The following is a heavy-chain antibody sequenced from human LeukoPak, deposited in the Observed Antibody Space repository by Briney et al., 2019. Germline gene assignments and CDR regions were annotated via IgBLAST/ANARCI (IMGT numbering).Heavy chain of an antibody. D-gene: IGHD1-26*01. CDR1: GFTLRSYG. J-gene: IGHJ4*02. V-gene: IGHV3-23*01. CDR2: ISSGAGTT. CDR3: AKYISRGSRQYDY. Sequence: GGSLRLSCATSGFTLRSYGTSWVRQAPGKGLEWVSTISSGAGTTYYADSVKGRFTISRDTSKNTLYLQMNSLRAEDTAVYYCAKYISRGSRQYDYWGQGTLVTVSS.